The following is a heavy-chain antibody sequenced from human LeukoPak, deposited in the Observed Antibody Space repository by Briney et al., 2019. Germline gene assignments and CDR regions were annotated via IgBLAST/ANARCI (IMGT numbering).Heavy chain of an antibody. V-gene: IGHV3-23*01. CDR3: AKGGVYGDYYFDY. Sequence: PGGSLRLSCAASGFTFSSYWMHWVRQAPGKGLVWVSVISGSGGDTYYADSVKGRFTISGDNSKNTVYLQMNSLRAEDTALYYCAKGGVYGDYYFDYWGQGTLVTVSS. CDR2: ISGSGGDT. D-gene: IGHD4-17*01. J-gene: IGHJ4*02. CDR1: GFTFSSYW.